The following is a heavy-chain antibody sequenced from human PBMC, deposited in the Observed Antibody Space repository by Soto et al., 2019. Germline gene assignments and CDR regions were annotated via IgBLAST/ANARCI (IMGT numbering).Heavy chain of an antibody. CDR2: FNPIVSMS. J-gene: IGHJ4*02. CDR3: AASYGSGYRAFDY. Sequence: QVQLVQSGTEVKKPGSSVKVSCKASGDTFSFYTINWVRQAPGLGLEWVGGFNPIVSMSNYAQKFQGRVSMTADKSTSTAYMELRSLRSDDTAMYFCAASYGSGYRAFDYWGQGALVIVSS. D-gene: IGHD3-10*01. V-gene: IGHV1-69*02. CDR1: GDTFSFYT.